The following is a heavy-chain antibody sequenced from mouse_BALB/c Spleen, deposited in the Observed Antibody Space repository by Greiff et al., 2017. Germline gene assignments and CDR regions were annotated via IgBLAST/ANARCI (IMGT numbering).Heavy chain of an antibody. Sequence: QVQLKQSGPGLVQPSQSLSITCTVSGFSLTSYGVHWVRQSPGKGLEWLGVIWSGGSTDYNAAFISRLSISKDNSKSQVFFIMNSLQADDTAIYYCARNDPYYYGSSYGLAWFAYWGQGTLVTVSA. J-gene: IGHJ3*01. V-gene: IGHV2-4-1*01. CDR3: ARNDPYYYGSSYGLAWFAY. CDR2: IWSGGST. CDR1: GFSLTSYG. D-gene: IGHD1-1*01.